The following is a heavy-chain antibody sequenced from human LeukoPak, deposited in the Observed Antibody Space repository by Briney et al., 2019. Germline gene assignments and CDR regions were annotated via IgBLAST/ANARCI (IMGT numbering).Heavy chain of an antibody. CDR2: IMQDGSEK. CDR3: AREVYSSSRPADAFDI. V-gene: IGHV3-7*01. J-gene: IGHJ3*02. Sequence: GGSLRLSCVGSGFSFSTYWMSWVRQAPGKGLEWVANIMQDGSEKNYVDSVKGRFTISRDNVRNSLYLQMNSLRAEDTAVYYCAREVYSSSRPADAFDIWGQGTVVTVSS. D-gene: IGHD6-13*01. CDR1: GFSFSTYW.